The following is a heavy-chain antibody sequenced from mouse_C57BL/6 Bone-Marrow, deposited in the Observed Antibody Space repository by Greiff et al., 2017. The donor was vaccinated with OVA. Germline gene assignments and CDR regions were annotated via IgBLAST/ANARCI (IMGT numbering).Heavy chain of an antibody. CDR3: ERRIIITTVVAADY. D-gene: IGHD1-1*01. CDR1: GYAFSSSW. CDR2: IYPGDGDT. V-gene: IGHV1-82*01. J-gene: IGHJ2*01. Sequence: QVQLQQSGPELVKPGASVKISCKASGYAFSSSWMNWVKQRPGKGLEWIGRIYPGDGDTNYNGKFKGKATLTADKSSSTAYMQLSSLTSEDSAVYFCERRIIITTVVAADYWGQGTTLTVSS.